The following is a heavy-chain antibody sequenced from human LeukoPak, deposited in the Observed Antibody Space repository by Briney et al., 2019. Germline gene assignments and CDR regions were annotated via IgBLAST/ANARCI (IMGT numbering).Heavy chain of an antibody. Sequence: GGSLRLSCAASGFTVSSNYMSWVRQAPGRGLEWVSVIYSGGSTQYADSVKGRFTIPRDNSKNTLYLQMISLSVEDTPVYYCARGMLRGGSLGLDVWGQGTTVTVSS. CDR2: IYSGGST. J-gene: IGHJ6*02. CDR3: ARGMLRGGSLGLDV. V-gene: IGHV3-66*01. D-gene: IGHD3-10*01. CDR1: GFTVSSNY.